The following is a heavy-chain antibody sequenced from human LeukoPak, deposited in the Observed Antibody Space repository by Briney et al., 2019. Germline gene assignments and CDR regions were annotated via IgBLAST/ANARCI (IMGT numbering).Heavy chain of an antibody. CDR1: GFTLSSYW. J-gene: IGHJ4*02. CDR3: ARDRGYEIFDY. V-gene: IGHV3-7*03. D-gene: IGHD5-12*01. CDR2: IKEDGSEK. Sequence: GGFLRLSCAASGFTLSSYWMNWVRQAPGKGLEWVANIKEDGSEKYYVDSVKGRFSISRDNAKNSLYLQMNSLRAEDTAVYYCARDRGYEIFDYWGQGTLVTVSS.